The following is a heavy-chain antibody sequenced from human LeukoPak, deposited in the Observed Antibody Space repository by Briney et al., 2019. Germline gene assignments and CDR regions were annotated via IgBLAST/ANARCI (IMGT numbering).Heavy chain of an antibody. J-gene: IGHJ4*02. CDR3: ASIMITFGGVIVPFDY. Sequence: GGSLRLSCAASGFTFSTFAMLWVRQPPGKGLEWVSSIFPSGGEIHYADSVRGRFTISRDNSKSILSLQMNSLRAEDTAVYYCASIMITFGGVIVPFDYWGQGTLVTVSS. D-gene: IGHD3-16*02. CDR2: IFPSGGEI. V-gene: IGHV3-23*01. CDR1: GFTFSTFA.